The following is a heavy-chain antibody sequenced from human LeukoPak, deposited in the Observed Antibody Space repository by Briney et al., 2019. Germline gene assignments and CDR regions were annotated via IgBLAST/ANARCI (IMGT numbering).Heavy chain of an antibody. CDR1: GGSFSGFY. J-gene: IGHJ5*01. D-gene: IGHD2-8*01. CDR2: INHSGST. CDR3: ARGGGHCTNGVCPPWFES. V-gene: IGHV4-34*01. Sequence: SETLSLTCAVYGGSFSGFYWNWIRQPPGKGLGWIGEINHSGSTNYNPSLKSRLTISVDTSKNQFSLKLNSVTAADTAVYYCARGGGHCTNGVCPPWFESWGRGMLVTVSS.